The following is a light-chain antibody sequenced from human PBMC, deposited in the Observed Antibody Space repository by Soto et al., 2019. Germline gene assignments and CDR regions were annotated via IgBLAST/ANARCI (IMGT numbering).Light chain of an antibody. CDR3: QQYNSYPA. CDR1: QSLSDN. Sequence: IVMTPSPYILXLSXGESVTLTCRASQSLSDNLAWYQQKPGQAPRLLIFRASSRASGVPARFSGGGSGTEFTLTISSLQPDDFATYYCQQYNSYPAFGQGTKVDIK. V-gene: IGKV3-15*01. J-gene: IGKJ1*01. CDR2: RAS.